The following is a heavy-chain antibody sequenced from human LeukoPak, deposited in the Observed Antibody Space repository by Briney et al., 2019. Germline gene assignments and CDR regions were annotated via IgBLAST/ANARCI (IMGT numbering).Heavy chain of an antibody. CDR2: IYYSGST. J-gene: IGHJ5*02. Sequence: PSETLSLTCTVSGGSISSSSYYWGWIRQPPGKGLEWIGSIYYSGSTNYNPSLKSRVTISVDTSKNHFSLRLTPVTAADTAVYYCARTAGKGDYVGWFDPWGQGTLVTVSS. CDR3: ARTAGKGDYVGWFDP. V-gene: IGHV4-39*07. D-gene: IGHD4-17*01. CDR1: GGSISSSSYY.